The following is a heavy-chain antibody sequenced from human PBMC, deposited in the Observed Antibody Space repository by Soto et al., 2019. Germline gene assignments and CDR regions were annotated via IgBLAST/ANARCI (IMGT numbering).Heavy chain of an antibody. J-gene: IGHJ4*02. D-gene: IGHD1-26*01. V-gene: IGHV2-5*02. CDR3: AQGRAEWAYFDY. CDR2: IYWDDDK. CDR1: GFSFSTDEVS. Sequence: QITMRESGPTLVKPTQTLTLTCTFSGFSFSTDEVSVSWIRQPPGKAPEWLALIYWDDDKRYRPSLKNRLTITKGTSKNQVVLTMTNMSPVDTATYYCAQGRAEWAYFDYWGQGTLVTVSS.